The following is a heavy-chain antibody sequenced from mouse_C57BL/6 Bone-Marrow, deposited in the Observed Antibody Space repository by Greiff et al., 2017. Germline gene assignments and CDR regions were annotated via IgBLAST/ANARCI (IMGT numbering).Heavy chain of an antibody. V-gene: IGHV2-2*01. J-gene: IGHJ4*01. CDR3: ARGGITGGYYAMDY. CDR1: GFSLTSYG. CDR2: RWSGGST. D-gene: IGHD2-4*01. Sequence: VQLKESGPGLVQPSQSLSITCTVSGFSLTSYGVHWVRQSPGKGLEWLGVRWSGGSTDYNAAFISRLSISKDNSKSQVFFKMNSLQADDTAIYYCARGGITGGYYAMDYWGQGTSVTVSS.